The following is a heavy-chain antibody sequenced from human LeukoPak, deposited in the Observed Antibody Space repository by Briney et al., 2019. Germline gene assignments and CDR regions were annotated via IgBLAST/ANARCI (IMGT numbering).Heavy chain of an antibody. Sequence: GSLILSCAASGFTFSSYAMSWVRQAPGKGLEWVSAISGSGGSTYYADSVKGRFTISRDNSKNTLYLQMNSLRAEDTAVYYCAKKASYFSWFDPWGQGTLVTVSS. CDR1: GFTFSSYA. CDR2: ISGSGGST. V-gene: IGHV3-23*01. J-gene: IGHJ5*02. CDR3: AKKASYFSWFDP. D-gene: IGHD2/OR15-2a*01.